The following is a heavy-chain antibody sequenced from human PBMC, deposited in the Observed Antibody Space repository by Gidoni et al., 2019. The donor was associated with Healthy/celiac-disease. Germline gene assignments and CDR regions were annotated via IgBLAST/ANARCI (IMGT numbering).Heavy chain of an antibody. V-gene: IGHV1-18*01. CDR1: GYTFTSYG. J-gene: IGHJ5*02. CDR2: LSAYNGNT. Sequence: QVQLLQSGAEVKKPGASVKVSCKASGYTFTSYGISWVRQAPGQGLEWMGWLSAYNGNTNYGQKLQGRVTMTTDTSTSTAYMELRSLRSDDTAVYYCARVRYGAVAGTTWFDPWGQGTLVTVSS. D-gene: IGHD6-19*01. CDR3: ARVRYGAVAGTTWFDP.